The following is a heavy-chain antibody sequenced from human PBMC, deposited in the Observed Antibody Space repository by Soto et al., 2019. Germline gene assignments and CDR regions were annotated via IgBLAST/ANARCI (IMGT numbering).Heavy chain of an antibody. CDR2: IYTSGST. D-gene: IGHD3-16*01. J-gene: IGHJ4*02. Sequence: QVQLQESGPGLVKPSQTLSLTCTASDGSINSGYYYWSWIRQHPGKALEWIGYIYTSGSTYYNPSLKSRVTISIDTSKNQFSLRLSSVTAADTAVYYCAGGTYENYFDYWGQGTLVTVSS. CDR1: DGSINSGYYY. CDR3: AGGTYENYFDY. V-gene: IGHV4-31*03.